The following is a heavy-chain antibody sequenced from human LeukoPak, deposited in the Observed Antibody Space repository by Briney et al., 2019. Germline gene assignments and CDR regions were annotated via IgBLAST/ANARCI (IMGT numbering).Heavy chain of an antibody. Sequence: GGSLRLSCAASGFTFSSYWMSWVRQAPGKGLEWVANIKQDGSEKYYVDSVKGRFTISRDNAKNSLYLQMNSLRAEDTAVYYCARWGYDSASGLGYWGQGTLVTVSS. J-gene: IGHJ4*02. CDR3: ARWGYDSASGLGY. CDR1: GFTFSSYW. V-gene: IGHV3-7*01. D-gene: IGHD1-20*01. CDR2: IKQDGSEK.